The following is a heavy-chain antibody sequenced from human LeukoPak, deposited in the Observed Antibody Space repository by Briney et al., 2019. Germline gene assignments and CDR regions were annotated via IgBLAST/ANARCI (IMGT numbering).Heavy chain of an antibody. Sequence: ASVKVSCKASGYTFTGYYMHWVRQAPGQGLEWMGSINPNNGGTNYAQKFQGRVTMTRDTSISTAYMELSRLRSDDTAVYYCANLAVAGPPFDYWGQGTLVTVSS. V-gene: IGHV1-2*02. D-gene: IGHD6-19*01. CDR3: ANLAVAGPPFDY. J-gene: IGHJ4*02. CDR2: INPNNGGT. CDR1: GYTFTGYY.